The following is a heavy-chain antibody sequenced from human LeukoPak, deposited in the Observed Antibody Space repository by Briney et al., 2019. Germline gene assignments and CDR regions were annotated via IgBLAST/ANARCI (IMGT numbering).Heavy chain of an antibody. CDR1: GFTFSSYS. V-gene: IGHV3-21*01. J-gene: IGHJ5*02. Sequence: GGSLRLSCAASGFTFSSYSMNWVRQAPGKGLEWVSSISSSSYIYYADSVKGRFTISRDNAKNSLYLQMNSLRAEDTAVYYCARDWAAAGTDGWFDPWGQGTLVTVSS. D-gene: IGHD6-13*01. CDR3: ARDWAAAGTDGWFDP. CDR2: ISSSSYI.